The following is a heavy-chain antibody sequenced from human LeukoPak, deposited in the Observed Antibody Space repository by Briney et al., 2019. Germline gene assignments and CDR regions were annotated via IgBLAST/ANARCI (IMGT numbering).Heavy chain of an antibody. CDR1: GGSISSSSYY. CDR3: ARVYYGRSYDYWYFDL. D-gene: IGHD3-10*01. J-gene: IGHJ2*01. CDR2: IYYSGST. V-gene: IGHV4-39*07. Sequence: SETLSLTCTVSGGSISSSSYYWGWIRQPPGKGLEWIGSIYYSGSTYYNPSLKSRVTISVDTSKNQFSLKLSSVAAADTAVYSCARVYYGRSYDYWYFDLWGRGTLVTVSS.